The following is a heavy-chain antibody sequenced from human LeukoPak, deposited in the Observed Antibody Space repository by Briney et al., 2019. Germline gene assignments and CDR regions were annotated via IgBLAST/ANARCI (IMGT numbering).Heavy chain of an antibody. Sequence: SETLSLTCTVSGGSVNSYYLSWIRQPAGKTLEWIGRIYDGGSTNYNPSLKSRVTMAVDTSKNQISLKLKSVTAADTAVYYCGRLRRRTRYYYYSKVGLDYWAQGTLVTVSS. CDR3: GRLRRRTRYYYYSKVGLDY. D-gene: IGHD3-22*01. CDR1: GGSVNSYY. CDR2: IYDGGST. V-gene: IGHV4-4*07. J-gene: IGHJ4*02.